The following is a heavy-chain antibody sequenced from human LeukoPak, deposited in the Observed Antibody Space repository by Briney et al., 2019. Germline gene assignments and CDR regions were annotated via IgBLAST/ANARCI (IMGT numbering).Heavy chain of an antibody. CDR2: ISSSGSTI. V-gene: IGHV3-11*01. D-gene: IGHD3-3*01. CDR3: ARRYFWSGYYTAYYYYYMDV. CDR1: GFTFSDYY. J-gene: IGHJ6*03. Sequence: GGSLRLSCAASGFTFSDYYMSWIRQAPGKGLEWVSYISSSGSTIYYADSVKGRFTISRDNAKNSLYLQMNSLRAEDTAVYYCARRYFWSGYYTAYYYYYMDVWGKGTTVTVSS.